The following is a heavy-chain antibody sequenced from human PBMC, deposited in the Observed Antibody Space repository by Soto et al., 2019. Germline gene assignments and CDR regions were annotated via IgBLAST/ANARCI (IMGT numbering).Heavy chain of an antibody. CDR2: IIPIFGTA. J-gene: IGHJ4*02. CDR1: GGTFSSYA. D-gene: IGHD1-26*01. CDR3: AKYRAGSGGTTRPYDY. V-gene: IGHV1-69*13. Sequence: SVKVSCKASGGTFSSYAIRWVRQAPGQGLEWMGGIIPIFGTANYAQKFQGRVTITADESTSTAYMELSSLRSEDTAVYYCAKYRAGSGGTTRPYDYWGQGTLVTVSS.